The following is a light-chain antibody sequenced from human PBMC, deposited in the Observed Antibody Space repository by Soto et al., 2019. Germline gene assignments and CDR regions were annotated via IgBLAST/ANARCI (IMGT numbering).Light chain of an antibody. CDR3: QQYNSYSWT. Sequence: DIQMTQSHSTLSASVGDRVTITCRASQSISSWLAWYQQKPGKAPKLLIYKASSLESGVPSRFSGSGSGTEITLTISSLQPDDFATYYCQQYNSYSWTFGQGTKV. CDR1: QSISSW. J-gene: IGKJ1*01. CDR2: KAS. V-gene: IGKV1-5*03.